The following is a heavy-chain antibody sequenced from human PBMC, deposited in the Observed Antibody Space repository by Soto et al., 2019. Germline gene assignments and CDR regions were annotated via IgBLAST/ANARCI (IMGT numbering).Heavy chain of an antibody. Sequence: EVQLLESGGGLVQPGGSLRLSCAASGFTFSSFAMSWVRQAPGKGLEWVSGIVGSGDTTYYPDSVKGRFTISRDNSKNTLYLQMTSLRAEDTAVYYCAKDAYAYIWGSFRDSWGQGTLVTVSS. CDR3: AKDAYAYIWGSFRDS. V-gene: IGHV3-23*01. CDR1: GFTFSSFA. D-gene: IGHD3-16*01. J-gene: IGHJ4*02. CDR2: IVGSGDTT.